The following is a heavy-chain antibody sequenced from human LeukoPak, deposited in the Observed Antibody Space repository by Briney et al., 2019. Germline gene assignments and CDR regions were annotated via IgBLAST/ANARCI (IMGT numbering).Heavy chain of an antibody. V-gene: IGHV4-4*02. Sequence: GSLRLSCAASGFTFSSYEMNWVRQPPGKGLEWIGEIYHSGSTNYNPSLKSRVTISVDKSKNQFSLKLSSVTAADTAVYYCARERESYYDFWSGYYSRDYYYMDVWGKGTTVTVSS. J-gene: IGHJ6*03. CDR2: IYHSGST. D-gene: IGHD3-3*01. CDR1: GFTFSSYEM. CDR3: ARERESYYDFWSGYYSRDYYYMDV.